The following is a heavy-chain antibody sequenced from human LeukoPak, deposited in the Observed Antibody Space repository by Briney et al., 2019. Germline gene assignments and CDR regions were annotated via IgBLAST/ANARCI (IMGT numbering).Heavy chain of an antibody. Sequence: PGGSLRLSCAASGFPFNSFWMHWVRQAPGKGLVWVSDMNEYSTTIRYADSVKGRFTISRDNAKSILYLQMNSLRAEDTAVYYCARDQWDLIVVVPAAIISWFDPWGQGTLVTVSS. CDR3: ARDQWDLIVVVPAAIISWFDP. CDR1: GFPFNSFW. D-gene: IGHD2-2*02. CDR2: MNEYSTTI. J-gene: IGHJ5*02. V-gene: IGHV3-74*01.